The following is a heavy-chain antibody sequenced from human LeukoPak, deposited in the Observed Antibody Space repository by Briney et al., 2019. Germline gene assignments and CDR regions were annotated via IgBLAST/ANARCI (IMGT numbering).Heavy chain of an antibody. CDR3: AKSDPMIVVVIRSIGAFDI. V-gene: IGHV3-30*02. J-gene: IGHJ3*02. Sequence: PGGSLRLSCAASGFTFSSYGMHWVRQAPGKGLEWVAFIRYDGSNKYYADSVKGRFTISRDNSKNTLYLQMNSLRAEDTAVYYCAKSDPMIVVVIRSIGAFDIWGQGTMVTVSS. D-gene: IGHD3-22*01. CDR1: GFTFSSYG. CDR2: IRYDGSNK.